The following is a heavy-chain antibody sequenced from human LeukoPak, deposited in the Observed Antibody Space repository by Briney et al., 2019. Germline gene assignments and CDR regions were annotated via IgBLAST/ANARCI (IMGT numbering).Heavy chain of an antibody. CDR1: GRTFTNYP. CDR3: ASRSIVGAAYWGMDV. D-gene: IGHD1-26*01. J-gene: IGHJ6*04. Sequence: ASVKVSCKASGRTFTNYPMHWVRQAPGQRLEWLGWINAGNGNSKCSQNFQGRVTITRDTSASTAYMELSSLRYEDTAVYYCASRSIVGAAYWGMDVWGKGTTVTVSS. CDR2: INAGNGNS. V-gene: IGHV1-3*01.